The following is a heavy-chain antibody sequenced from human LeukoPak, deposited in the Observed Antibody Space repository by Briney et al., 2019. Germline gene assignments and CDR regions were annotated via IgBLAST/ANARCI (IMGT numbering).Heavy chain of an antibody. V-gene: IGHV3-23*01. CDR2: ISGSGGST. CDR1: GCTFSSYA. Sequence: PGGSLRLSCAASGCTFSSYAMSWVRQAPGKGLEWVSAISGSGGSTYYAGSVKGRFTISRDNSKNTLYLQMNSLRAEDTAVYYCAKDHTYSSGWYQIAGIWGQGTLVTVSS. D-gene: IGHD6-19*01. J-gene: IGHJ4*02. CDR3: AKDHTYSSGWYQIAGI.